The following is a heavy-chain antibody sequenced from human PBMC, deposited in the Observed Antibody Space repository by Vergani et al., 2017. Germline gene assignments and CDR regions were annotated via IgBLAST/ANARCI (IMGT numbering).Heavy chain of an antibody. CDR1: GFTVSTNY. J-gene: IGHJ4*02. V-gene: IGHV3-66*02. Sequence: EVQLLESGGGLVQPGGSLRLSCAASGFTVSTNYMSWVRQAAGKGLEWVSVIYSGGGTDYADSVKGRFTISRDSSKNTLSLQMNTLRAEDTAVYYCARALGGYYEYYFDYWGQGTLVTVSS. CDR2: IYSGGGT. CDR3: ARALGGYYEYYFDY. D-gene: IGHD3-22*01.